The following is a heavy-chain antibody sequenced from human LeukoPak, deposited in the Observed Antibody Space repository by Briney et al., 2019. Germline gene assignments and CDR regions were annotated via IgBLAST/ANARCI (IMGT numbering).Heavy chain of an antibody. D-gene: IGHD3-22*01. CDR2: ISGSGGST. Sequence: GGSLRLSCAASEFTFSSYAMSWVRQAPGKGLEWVSAISGSGGSTYYADSVKGRFTISRDNSKNTLYLQMNSLRAEDTAVYYCAKDGYYYDSSGPWGQGTLVTVSS. CDR3: AKDGYYYDSSGP. CDR1: EFTFSSYA. J-gene: IGHJ5*02. V-gene: IGHV3-23*01.